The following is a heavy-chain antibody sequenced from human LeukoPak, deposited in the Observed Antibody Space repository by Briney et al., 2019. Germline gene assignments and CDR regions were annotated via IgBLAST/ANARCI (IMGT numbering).Heavy chain of an antibody. J-gene: IGHJ4*02. D-gene: IGHD2-2*01. V-gene: IGHV4-38-2*01. CDR1: GYSISSGYY. CDR3: ASVTVVPAALDY. CDR2: IYHSGST. Sequence: SETLSLTCAVSGYSISSGYYWGWIRQPPGKGLEWIGSIYHSGSTYYNPSLKSRVTISVDTSKNQFSLKLSSVTAADTAVYHCASVTVVPAALDYWAREPWSPSPQ.